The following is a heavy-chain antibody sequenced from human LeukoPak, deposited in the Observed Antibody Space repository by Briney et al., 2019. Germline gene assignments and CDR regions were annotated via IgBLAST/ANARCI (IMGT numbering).Heavy chain of an antibody. Sequence: SETLSLTCTVSGGSISSYYWSWIRQPPGKGLEWIGYFYYSGSTSYNPSLKSRVTISVDTSKNQFSLKLSSVTAADTAVYYCVHAGWYNWFDPWGQGTLVTVSS. CDR3: VHAGWYNWFDP. V-gene: IGHV4-59*01. CDR1: GGSISSYY. J-gene: IGHJ5*02. CDR2: FYYSGST.